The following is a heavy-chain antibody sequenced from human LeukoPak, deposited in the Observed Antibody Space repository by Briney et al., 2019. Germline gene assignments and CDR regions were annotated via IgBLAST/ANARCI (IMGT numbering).Heavy chain of an antibody. CDR1: GFTLSDSA. J-gene: IGHJ6*02. V-gene: IGHV3-23*01. Sequence: GGSLRLSCTASGFTLSDSAMNWVRRAPGTGLEWVSAITGSGGNTYYADSVRDRFTISRDNSKNSLYLQMNSLRAKDTAVYYCAKSQREACCYGMDVWGQGTTVTVS. D-gene: IGHD1-26*01. CDR2: ITGSGGNT. CDR3: AKSQREACCYGMDV.